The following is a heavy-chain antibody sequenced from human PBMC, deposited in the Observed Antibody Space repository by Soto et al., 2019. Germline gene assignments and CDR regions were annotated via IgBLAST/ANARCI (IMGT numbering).Heavy chain of an antibody. D-gene: IGHD2-21*02. Sequence: GGSLRLSCVASGFTFSDYAMTWVRQAPGKGLEWVSSIRGSGVGTSYADSVKGRFTISRDNSKNTLYLQMNSLRVEDTAVYYCARDPNGDYVGAFDGWGQGTMVTVSS. V-gene: IGHV3-23*01. CDR3: ARDPNGDYVGAFDG. J-gene: IGHJ3*01. CDR1: GFTFSDYA. CDR2: IRGSGVGT.